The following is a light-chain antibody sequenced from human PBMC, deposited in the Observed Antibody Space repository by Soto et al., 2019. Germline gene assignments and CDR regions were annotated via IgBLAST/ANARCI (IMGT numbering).Light chain of an antibody. J-gene: IGKJ1*01. CDR2: GAS. Sequence: EIVLTQSPGTLSLSPGERATLSCRASQSVSTSYLAWYQQKPGQAPRLLIYGASSRATGIPDRFSGSGSGTDFTLTISGLEPEDFAVYYCQQYGNSRGTFGQGTKGGYQ. CDR3: QQYGNSRGT. CDR1: QSVSTSY. V-gene: IGKV3-20*01.